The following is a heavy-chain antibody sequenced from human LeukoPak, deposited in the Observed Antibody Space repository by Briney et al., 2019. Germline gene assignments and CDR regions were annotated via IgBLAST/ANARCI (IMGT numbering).Heavy chain of an antibody. J-gene: IGHJ3*02. Sequence: GGSLRLSCAASGFTFSSYEMNWVRQAPGKGLEWVSYISSSGSTIYYADSVKGRFTISRDKSKNTLYLQMNSLRAEDTAMYYCAKVSLSMVNDAFDIWGQGTMVSVSS. CDR2: ISSSGSTI. CDR1: GFTFSSYE. V-gene: IGHV3-48*03. D-gene: IGHD4/OR15-4a*01. CDR3: AKVSLSMVNDAFDI.